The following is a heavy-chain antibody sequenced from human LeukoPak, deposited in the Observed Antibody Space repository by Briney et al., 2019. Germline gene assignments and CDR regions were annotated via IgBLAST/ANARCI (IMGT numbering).Heavy chain of an antibody. J-gene: IGHJ4*02. CDR3: VRHSGRAGGQ. CDR1: GFYFGGHY. D-gene: IGHD3-10*01. V-gene: IGHV3/OR16-9*01. Sequence: PGGALRLSCAASGFYFGGHYMSWVRQAPGEGPEWISYISGNGGDIAYADSVKGRFTISRDNAKNSLHLQMNSLRVEATAVYHCVRHSGRAGGQWGQGTLIAVSS. CDR2: ISGNGGDI.